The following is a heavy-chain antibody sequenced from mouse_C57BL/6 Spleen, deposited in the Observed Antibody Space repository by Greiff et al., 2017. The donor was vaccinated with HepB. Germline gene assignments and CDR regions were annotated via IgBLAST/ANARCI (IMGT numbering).Heavy chain of an antibody. CDR1: GFTFSDYG. J-gene: IGHJ3*01. CDR3: AREYYDYGGAWFAY. D-gene: IGHD2-4*01. Sequence: EVKVVESGGGLVKPGGSLKLSCAASGFTFSDYGMHWVRQAPEKGLEWVAYISSGSSTIYYADTVKGRFTISRDNAKNTLFLQMTSLRSEDTAMYYCAREYYDYGGAWFAYWGQGTLVTVSA. V-gene: IGHV5-17*01. CDR2: ISSGSSTI.